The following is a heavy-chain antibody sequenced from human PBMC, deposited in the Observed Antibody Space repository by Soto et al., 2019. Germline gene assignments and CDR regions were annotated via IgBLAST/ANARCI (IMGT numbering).Heavy chain of an antibody. D-gene: IGHD2-21*02. J-gene: IGHJ4*02. CDR3: ARGPRYCGGDCYLAY. CDR2: ISYDGSNK. V-gene: IGHV3-30-3*01. Sequence: QVQLVESGGGVVQPGRSLRLSCAASGFTFSSYAMHWVRQAPGKGLEWVAVISYDGSNKYYADSVKGRFTISRDNSKNTLDLQMNSLRAEDTAVYYCARGPRYCGGDCYLAYWGQGTLVTVSS. CDR1: GFTFSSYA.